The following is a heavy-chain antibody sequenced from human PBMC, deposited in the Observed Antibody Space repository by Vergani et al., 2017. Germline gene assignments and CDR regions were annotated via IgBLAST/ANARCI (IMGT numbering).Heavy chain of an antibody. J-gene: IGHJ2*01. V-gene: IGHV3-33*06. CDR3: AKTQTGASGGGYFDL. Sequence: QVQLVESGGGVVQPGRSLRLSCAASGFTFSSYGMHWVRQAPGKGLGWVAVIWYDGSNKYYADSVKGRFTSSRDNSKNTLYLQMNSLRAEDTAVYYCAKTQTGASGGGYFDLWGRGTLVTVSS. CDR2: IWYDGSNK. CDR1: GFTFSSYG. D-gene: IGHD3-16*01.